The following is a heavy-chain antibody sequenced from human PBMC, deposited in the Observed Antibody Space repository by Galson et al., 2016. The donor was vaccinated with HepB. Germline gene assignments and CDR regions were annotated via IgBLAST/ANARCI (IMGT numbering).Heavy chain of an antibody. CDR2: INPNSGGT. J-gene: IGHJ6*01. CDR1: GYAFTGYH. CDR3: VTGTLLQEHL. Sequence: SVKVSCKASGYAFTGYHIHWVRQAPGQGLEWVGWINPNSGGTNYAQKFQDWVTMTRDKSISTAYMELKRLRSDDTAIYCCVTGTLLQEHLWG. V-gene: IGHV1-2*04.